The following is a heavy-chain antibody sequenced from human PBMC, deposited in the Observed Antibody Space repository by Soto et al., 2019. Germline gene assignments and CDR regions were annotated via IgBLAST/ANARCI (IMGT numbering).Heavy chain of an antibody. J-gene: IGHJ4*02. CDR3: ARDVSSSPADLFDY. CDR2: IWYDGSNK. CDR1: GFTFSSYG. V-gene: IGHV3-33*01. D-gene: IGHD3-10*01. Sequence: PGGSLRLSCAASGFTFSSYGMHWVRQAPGKGLEWVAVIWYDGSNKYYADSVKGRFTISRDNAKNSLYLEMHSLRAEDTAFYYCARDVSSSPADLFDYWGQGTLVTVSS.